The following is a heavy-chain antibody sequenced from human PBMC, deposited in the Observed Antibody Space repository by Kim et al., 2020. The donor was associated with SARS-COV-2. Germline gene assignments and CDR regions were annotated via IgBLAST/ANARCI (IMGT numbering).Heavy chain of an antibody. CDR1: GGTFSSYA. CDR2: IIPIFGTA. J-gene: IGHJ4*02. Sequence: SVKVSCKASGGTFSSYAISWVRQAPGQGLEWMGGIIPIFGTANYAQKFQGRVTITADESTSTAYMELSSLRSEDTAVYYCARDLGRDGYNYDFDYWGQGTLVTVSS. CDR3: ARDLGRDGYNYDFDY. D-gene: IGHD5-12*01. V-gene: IGHV1-69*13.